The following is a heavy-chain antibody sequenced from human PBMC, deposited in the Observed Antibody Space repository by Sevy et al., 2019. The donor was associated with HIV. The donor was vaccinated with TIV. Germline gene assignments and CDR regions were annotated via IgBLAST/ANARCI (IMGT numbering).Heavy chain of an antibody. D-gene: IGHD4-17*01. CDR3: ARDLEFYDYGDYGPAFMPDY. Sequence: GGSLRLSCAASGFTFSTYGMHWVRQAPGKGLEWVAVMWFDGSNTYYADSVKGRFTISRNIAKNTLHLQMNSLRAEDTAVYYCARDLEFYDYGDYGPAFMPDYWGQGTLVTVSS. CDR2: MWFDGSNT. V-gene: IGHV3-33*01. J-gene: IGHJ4*02. CDR1: GFTFSTYG.